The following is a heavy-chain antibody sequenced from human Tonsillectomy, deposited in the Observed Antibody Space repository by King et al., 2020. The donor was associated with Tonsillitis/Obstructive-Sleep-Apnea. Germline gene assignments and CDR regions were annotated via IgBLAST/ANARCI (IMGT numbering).Heavy chain of an antibody. CDR3: ARDYTALLTRSDAFDI. Sequence: VQLQQWGAGLLKPSETLSLTSAVYGGSFSGYYWSWIRQPPGKGLEWIGEINHSGSTYYNPSLKSRVTISVDTSKNQFSLKLSSVTAADTAVYYCARDYTALLTRSDAFDIWGQGTMVTVSS. J-gene: IGHJ3*02. CDR1: GGSFSGYY. CDR2: INHSGST. V-gene: IGHV4-34*01. D-gene: IGHD3-3*01.